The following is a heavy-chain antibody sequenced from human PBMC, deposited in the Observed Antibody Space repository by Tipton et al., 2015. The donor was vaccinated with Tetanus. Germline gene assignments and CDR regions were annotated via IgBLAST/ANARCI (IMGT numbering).Heavy chain of an antibody. V-gene: IGHV3-30*18. CDR3: AKDMTWIHPPLDY. Sequence: SLRLSCAASGFTFSSYGMHWVRQAPGKGLEWVAVISYDGSNKYYADSVKGRFTISRDNSKNTLYLQMNSLRAEDTAVYYCAKDMTWIHPPLDYWGQGTLVPVSS. CDR1: GFTFSSYG. CDR2: ISYDGSNK. J-gene: IGHJ4*02. D-gene: IGHD5-18*01.